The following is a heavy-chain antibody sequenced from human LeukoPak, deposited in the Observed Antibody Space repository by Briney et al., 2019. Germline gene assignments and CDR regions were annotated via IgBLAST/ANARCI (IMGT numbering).Heavy chain of an antibody. V-gene: IGHV4-30-2*01. CDR1: GGSISSGGYY. CDR3: AREDIAARQSPFDY. J-gene: IGHJ4*02. CDR2: IYHSGST. Sequence: SETLSLTCTVSGGSISSGGYYWSWIRQPPGKGLEWIGYIYHSGSTYYNPSLKSRVTISVDRSKNQFSLKLSSVTAADTAVYYCAREDIAARQSPFDYWGQGTLVTVSS. D-gene: IGHD6-6*01.